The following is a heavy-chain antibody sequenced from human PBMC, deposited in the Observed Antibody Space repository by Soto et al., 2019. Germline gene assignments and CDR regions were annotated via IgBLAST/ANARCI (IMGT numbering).Heavy chain of an antibody. CDR2: ISYNGRNK. Sequence: WGSLRLSCAASGVTFSFYAMHWVRQAPGKGLEWVAVISYNGRNKHYVDSVKGRFTISRDNSQDTLYLQMDSLRPDDTAVYYCARQAKIGDRSQFYFDSWGQGTLVTVSS. J-gene: IGHJ4*02. D-gene: IGHD3-16*01. V-gene: IGHV3-30*04. CDR3: ARQAKIGDRSQFYFDS. CDR1: GVTFSFYA.